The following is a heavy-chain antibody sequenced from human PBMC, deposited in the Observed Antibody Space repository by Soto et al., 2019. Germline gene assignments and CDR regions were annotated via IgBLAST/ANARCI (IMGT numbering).Heavy chain of an antibody. V-gene: IGHV1-2*02. CDR1: GYTFTGYY. CDR3: ARERFQVISDGMDV. Sequence: RASVKVSCKASGYTFTGYYVHWVREAPGQGLEWMGWINPETGGTSYAQKFQGRVTLSRDTSINTAYLELSSLRFDDAAVYFCARERFQVISDGMDVWGHGTTVTVSS. J-gene: IGHJ6*02. CDR2: INPETGGT. D-gene: IGHD2-21*01.